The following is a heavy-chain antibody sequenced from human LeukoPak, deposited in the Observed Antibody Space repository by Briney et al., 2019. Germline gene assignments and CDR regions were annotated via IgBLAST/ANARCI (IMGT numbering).Heavy chain of an antibody. CDR2: INHSGST. Sequence: PSETLSLTCAGYVGSFSGYYWSWIRQPPGKGLEWIGEINHSGSTNYNPSLKSRVTISVDTSKNQFSLKLSSVTAADTAVYYCARRWLLRKGFDYWGQGTLVTVSS. CDR1: VGSFSGYY. D-gene: IGHD5-24*01. V-gene: IGHV4-34*01. CDR3: ARRWLLRKGFDY. J-gene: IGHJ4*02.